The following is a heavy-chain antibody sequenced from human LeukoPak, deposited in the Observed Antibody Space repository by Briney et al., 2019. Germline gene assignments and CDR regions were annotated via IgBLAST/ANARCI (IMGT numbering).Heavy chain of an antibody. J-gene: IGHJ6*02. D-gene: IGHD2-15*01. Sequence: PWGSLRLSCAAFGLTFSRYAMSWVRQAPGKGLEWVSAISGSGGSTDYADSVKGRFTISRDNSKNTLYLQMNSLRAEDTAVYYCAKDGRYCSGGSPCWVYYYGMDVWGQGTTVTVSS. V-gene: IGHV3-23*01. CDR1: GLTFSRYA. CDR3: AKDGRYCSGGSPCWVYYYGMDV. CDR2: ISGSGGST.